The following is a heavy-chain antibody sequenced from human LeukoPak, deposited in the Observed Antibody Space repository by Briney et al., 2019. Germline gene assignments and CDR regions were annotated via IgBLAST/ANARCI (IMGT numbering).Heavy chain of an antibody. CDR1: GGSFSGYY. CDR3: ARNLNHYYDSSGYVDY. CDR2: INHSGST. D-gene: IGHD3-22*01. Sequence: SETLSLTCAVYGGSFSGYYWSWIRQPPGKGLEWIGEINHSGSTNYNPSLKSRVTISVDTSENQFSLKLSSVTAADTAVYYCARNLNHYYDSSGYVDYWGQGTLVTVSS. V-gene: IGHV4-34*01. J-gene: IGHJ4*02.